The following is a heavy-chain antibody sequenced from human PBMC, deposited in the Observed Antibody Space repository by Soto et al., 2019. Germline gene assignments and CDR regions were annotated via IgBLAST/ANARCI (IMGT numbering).Heavy chain of an antibody. Sequence: EVQLVESGGGLVQPGGSLRLSCAASGFTFSSYAMHWVRQAPGKGLEYVSAISSNGGSTYYANSVKGRFTISRDNSENTLYLQMGSLRAEDMAVYYCAREGVTAAGTSAFDYWGQGTLVTVSS. J-gene: IGHJ4*02. CDR3: AREGVTAAGTSAFDY. V-gene: IGHV3-64*01. CDR1: GFTFSSYA. D-gene: IGHD6-13*01. CDR2: ISSNGGST.